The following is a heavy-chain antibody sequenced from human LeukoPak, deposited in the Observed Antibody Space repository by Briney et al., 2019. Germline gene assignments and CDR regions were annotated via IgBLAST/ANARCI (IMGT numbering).Heavy chain of an antibody. J-gene: IGHJ4*02. Sequence: SETLSLTCTVSGGSISRYYWSWIRQPPGKGLEWIEYISYSGCTNYNPSLKSRVTISVDTSKNQFSLKLNSMTAADTAVYYCARHSGSYYDNYDYWGQGTLVTVSS. D-gene: IGHD1-26*01. CDR1: GGSISRYY. CDR2: ISYSGCT. CDR3: ARHSGSYYDNYDY. V-gene: IGHV4-59*08.